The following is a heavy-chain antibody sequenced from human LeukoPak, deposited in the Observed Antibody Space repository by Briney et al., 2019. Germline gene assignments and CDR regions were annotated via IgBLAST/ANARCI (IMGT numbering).Heavy chain of an antibody. D-gene: IGHD6-25*01. CDR3: ARGGYSGSYYRFS. J-gene: IGHJ4*02. Sequence: GGSLRLSCAASGFTFSDSWMHWVRQAPGKGPDWLSRTSKDGSDTVYADSARGRLTASRDNAKNTVYLKLTNLRPDDTALYYCARGGYSGSYYRFSWGRGTLVTAAS. V-gene: IGHV3-74*01. CDR1: GFTFSDSW. CDR2: TSKDGSDT.